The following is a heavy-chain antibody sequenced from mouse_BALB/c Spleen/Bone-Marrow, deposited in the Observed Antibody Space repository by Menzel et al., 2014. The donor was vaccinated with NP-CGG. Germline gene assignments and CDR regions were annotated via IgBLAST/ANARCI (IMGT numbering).Heavy chain of an antibody. V-gene: IGHV1-69*02. CDR2: IDPSDSET. J-gene: IGHJ3*01. CDR1: GYTFTSYW. D-gene: IGHD1-2*01. CDR3: ARRGYGYGFAY. Sequence: QVQLKDSGAELVKPGAPVKLSCKASGYTFTSYWMNWVKQRPGRGLEWIGRIDPSDSETHYNQKFKDKATLTVDKSSSTAYIQLSSLTSEDSAVCYCARRGYGYGFAYWGQGTLVTVSA.